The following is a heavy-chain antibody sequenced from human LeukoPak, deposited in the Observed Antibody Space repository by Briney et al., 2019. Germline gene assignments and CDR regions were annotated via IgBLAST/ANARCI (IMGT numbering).Heavy chain of an antibody. CDR2: IYPGDSDT. Sequence: GESLKISCKGSGYSFTSYWIGWVRQMPGKGLEWMGIIYPGDSDTRYSPSFQGQVTISADKSISTAYLQWSSLKASDTAMYYCARPSEDYYYYMDVWGKGTTVTVSS. V-gene: IGHV5-51*01. CDR1: GYSFTSYW. J-gene: IGHJ6*03. CDR3: ARPSEDYYYYMDV.